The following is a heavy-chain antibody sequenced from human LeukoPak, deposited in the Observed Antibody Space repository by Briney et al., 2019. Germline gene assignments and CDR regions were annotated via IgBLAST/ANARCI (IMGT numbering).Heavy chain of an antibody. CDR2: INAGNGNT. CDR1: GYTFTSYA. CDR3: ARGRSSSAPVDYYYYMDV. D-gene: IGHD6-6*01. J-gene: IGHJ6*03. V-gene: IGHV1-3*03. Sequence: ASVKVSCKASGYTFTSYAMHWVRQAPGQRLEWMGWINAGNGNTKYSQEFQGRVTITRDTSASTAYMELSSLRSEDMAVYYCARGRSSSAPVDYYYYMDVWGKGTTVTVSS.